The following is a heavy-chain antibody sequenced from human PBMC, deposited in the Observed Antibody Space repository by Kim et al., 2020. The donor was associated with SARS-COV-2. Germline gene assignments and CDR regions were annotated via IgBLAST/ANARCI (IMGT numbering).Heavy chain of an antibody. CDR3: ATKLKTAFGY. CDR2: IYNAGGTN. CDR1: GSTVTSYS. V-gene: IGHV3-64*01. Sequence: GGSLRLSCAASGSTVTSYSMNWVRQAPGKGLEWVATIYNAGGTNYYAYSVSGIFTFTRINTKNPFYLQNSTLSAETTAVYYCATKLKTAFGYWG. J-gene: IGHJ4*01.